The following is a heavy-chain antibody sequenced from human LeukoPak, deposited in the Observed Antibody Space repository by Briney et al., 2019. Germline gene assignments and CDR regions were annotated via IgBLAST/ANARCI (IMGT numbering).Heavy chain of an antibody. Sequence: GSLRLSCAASGFTFSSYAMSWVRQAPGKGLEWVSAISGSGGSTYYADSMKGRFTISRDNSKNTLYLQMNSLRAEDTAVYYCAKSTSNVVVPAALDYWGQGTLVTVSS. D-gene: IGHD2-2*01. J-gene: IGHJ4*02. CDR2: ISGSGGST. CDR3: AKSTSNVVVPAALDY. CDR1: GFTFSSYA. V-gene: IGHV3-23*01.